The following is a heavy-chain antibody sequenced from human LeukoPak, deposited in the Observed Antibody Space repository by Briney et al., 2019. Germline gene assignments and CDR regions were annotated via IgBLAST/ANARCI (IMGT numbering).Heavy chain of an antibody. V-gene: IGHV3-66*02. J-gene: IGHJ6*03. Sequence: GGSLRLSCAASGFTVSSNYMSWVRQAPGKGLEWVSVIYSDSGGGTYYTDSVKGRFTISRDNSKTTLYLQMNSLRAEDTAIYYCARGLYYYYYMDVWGKGTTVTVSS. CDR2: IYSDSGGGT. CDR1: GFTVSSNY. CDR3: ARGLYYYYYMDV.